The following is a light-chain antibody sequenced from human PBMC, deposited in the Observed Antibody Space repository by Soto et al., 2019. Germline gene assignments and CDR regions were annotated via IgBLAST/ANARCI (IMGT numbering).Light chain of an antibody. CDR2: KAS. V-gene: IGKV1-5*03. CDR3: QQYNSYPWT. Sequence: IKMTQNPSTLYASLGDRVTITCRASQIISSWLAWYQQKPGKAPKLLIYKASSLESGVPSRFSGSGSGTEFTLTISSLQPDDFATYYCQQYNSYPWTFAQGTKV. CDR1: QIISSW. J-gene: IGKJ1*01.